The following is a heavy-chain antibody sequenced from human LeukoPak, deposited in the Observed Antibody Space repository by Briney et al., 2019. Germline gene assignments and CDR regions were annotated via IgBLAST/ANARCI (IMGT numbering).Heavy chain of an antibody. V-gene: IGHV4-38-2*02. D-gene: IGHD3-16*01. J-gene: IGHJ4*02. CDR1: GFSINTHYS. CDR3: SRDEEVVRAGLFAY. Sequence: PSETLSLTCSVPGFSINTHYSWGWIRQPPGKGLEWIGSISHSGNSYYNPSLKGRVAISTDTSKNQFSLNLSSVTAADTAVYYCSRDEEVVRAGLFAYWGQGTLVTVSS. CDR2: ISHSGNS.